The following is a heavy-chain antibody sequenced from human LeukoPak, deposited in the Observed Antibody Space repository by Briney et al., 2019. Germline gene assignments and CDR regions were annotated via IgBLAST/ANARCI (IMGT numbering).Heavy chain of an antibody. D-gene: IGHD2-15*01. V-gene: IGHV4-31*03. CDR2: IYYSGST. J-gene: IGHJ4*02. CDR3: ARGYCSGGSCYSGLFDY. Sequence: SQTLSLTCTVSGGSISSGGYYWSWIRQHPGKGPEWIGYIYYSGSTYYNPSLKSRVTISVDTSKNQCSLKLSSVTAADTAVYYCARGYCSGGSCYSGLFDYWGQGTLVTVSS. CDR1: GGSISSGGYY.